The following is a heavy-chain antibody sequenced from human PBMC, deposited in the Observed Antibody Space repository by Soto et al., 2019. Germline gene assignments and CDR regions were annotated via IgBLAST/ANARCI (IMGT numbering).Heavy chain of an antibody. CDR2: VYHTGDT. J-gene: IGHJ5*02. CDR1: GGTVASSHW. V-gene: IGHV4-4*02. Sequence: PSETRSLTCGVSGGTVASSHWWSWVRQSPGRGLECIGNVYHTGDTNFNPSLQSRVTFSVDKSNNQFSLRLPSVTAADTAVYFSAREIVTAGGNNYFDPWGPGNLVTVSS. CDR3: AREIVTAGGNNYFDP. D-gene: IGHD2-21*02.